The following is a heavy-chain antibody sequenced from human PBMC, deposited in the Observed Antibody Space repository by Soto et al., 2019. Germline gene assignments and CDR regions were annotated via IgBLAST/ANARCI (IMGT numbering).Heavy chain of an antibody. CDR1: GFTFSSYA. J-gene: IGHJ4*02. CDR3: AKDWAVGSYYYDSSGYYFDY. V-gene: IGHV3-23*01. D-gene: IGHD3-22*01. Sequence: GGSLRLSCAASGFTFSSYAMSWVRQAPGKGLEWVSAISGSGGSTYYADSVKGRFTISRDNSKNTLYLQMNSLRAEDTAVYYCAKDWAVGSYYYDSSGYYFDYWGQGTLVTASS. CDR2: ISGSGGST.